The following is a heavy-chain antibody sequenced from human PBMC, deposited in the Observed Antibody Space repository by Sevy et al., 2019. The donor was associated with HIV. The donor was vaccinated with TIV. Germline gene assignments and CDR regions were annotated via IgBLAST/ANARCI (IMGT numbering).Heavy chain of an antibody. Sequence: GGSLRLSCAASGFTFSDDYMSWIRQAPGKGLELVSHISSSGSSIYYADSVKGRFTISRDNAKNSLYLQMNSLRAEDTAVYYCAKSGRSGGTCAYSWGQGTLVTVSS. CDR2: ISSSGSSI. D-gene: IGHD2-15*01. CDR3: AKSGRSGGTCAYS. J-gene: IGHJ5*02. V-gene: IGHV3-11*01. CDR1: GFTFSDDY.